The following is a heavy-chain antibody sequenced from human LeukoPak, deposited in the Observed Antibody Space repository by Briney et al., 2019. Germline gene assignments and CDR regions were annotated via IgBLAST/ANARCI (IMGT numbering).Heavy chain of an antibody. CDR2: IKSKTAGGTT. CDR1: GFTFSNAW. CDR3: TARNWNDLDPFDY. Sequence: GGSLRLSCAASGFTFSNAWMSWVRQAPGKGLEWVGRIKSKTAGGTTDYAAPVKGRFTISRDDSKNTLYLQMNSLKTEDTAVYYCTARNWNDLDPFDYWGQGTLVTVSS. V-gene: IGHV3-15*01. J-gene: IGHJ4*02. D-gene: IGHD1-1*01.